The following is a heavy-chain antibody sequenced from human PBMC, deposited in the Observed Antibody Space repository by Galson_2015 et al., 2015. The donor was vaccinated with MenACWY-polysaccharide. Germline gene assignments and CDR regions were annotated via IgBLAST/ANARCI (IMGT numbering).Heavy chain of an antibody. J-gene: IGHJ4*02. CDR1: GFTFSIYA. Sequence: SLRLSCAASGFTFSIYAMSWVRQAPGKGLEWVSGFGGGGLNTYYADSLKGRFTISRDNSKSTLYLQMNSLRAEDTAVYYCAKVGRAHGDFHYFDYWGQGTLVTVSS. D-gene: IGHD4-17*01. V-gene: IGHV3-23*01. CDR2: FGGGGLNT. CDR3: AKVGRAHGDFHYFDY.